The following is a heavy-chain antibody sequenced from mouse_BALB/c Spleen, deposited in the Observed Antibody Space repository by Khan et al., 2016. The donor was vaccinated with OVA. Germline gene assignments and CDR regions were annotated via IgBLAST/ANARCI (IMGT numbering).Heavy chain of an antibody. CDR3: TRRGLYCIFIY. J-gene: IGHJ3*01. D-gene: IGHD1-1*01. CDR2: INPSTDYI. V-gene: IGHV1-7*01. CDR1: GYTFTTYW. Sequence: QVQLQQSGAELAKPGASVKMSCMASGYTFTTYWMHWIKQRPGQGLEWIGYINPSTDYIEYNQKFKDKATLTTDKSSSTAYMQLNSLTSEDSAVXFCTRRGLYCIFIYWGQGTQVTVSA.